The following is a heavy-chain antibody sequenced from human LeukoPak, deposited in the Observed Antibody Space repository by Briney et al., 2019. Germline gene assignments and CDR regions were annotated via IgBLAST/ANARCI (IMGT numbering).Heavy chain of an antibody. J-gene: IGHJ5*02. Sequence: SETLSLTCTVSGYSISSGYYWGWIRQPPGKGLEWIGSIYHSGSTYYNPSLKSRVTISVDTSKNQFSLKLSSVTAADTAVYYCARTSGGSWFDPWGQGTLVTVSS. V-gene: IGHV4-38-2*02. D-gene: IGHD6-19*01. CDR3: ARTSGGSWFDP. CDR2: IYHSGST. CDR1: GYSISSGYY.